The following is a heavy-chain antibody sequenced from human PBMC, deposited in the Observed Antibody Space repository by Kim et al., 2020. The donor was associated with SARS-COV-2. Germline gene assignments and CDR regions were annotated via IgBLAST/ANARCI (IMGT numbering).Heavy chain of an antibody. J-gene: IGHJ3*02. D-gene: IGHD1-26*01. V-gene: IGHV3-11*01. Sequence: YTDSVKGRFTISRDNAQNSPSLQQNRLRVEDTAVYYCAREISGTYFSVDIWGLGTRVTVSS. CDR3: AREISGTYFSVDI.